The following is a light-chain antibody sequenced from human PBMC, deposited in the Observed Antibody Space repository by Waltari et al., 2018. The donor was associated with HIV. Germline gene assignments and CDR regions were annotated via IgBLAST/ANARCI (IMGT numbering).Light chain of an antibody. J-gene: IGLJ1*01. CDR3: GSYTSSNTYV. CDR2: AVS. V-gene: IGLV2-14*03. Sequence: QSALTQPASVSGSPGQSITISCTGTSSDVGGYKYVSWYQLYPGKAPKLMIYAVSNRPSGVSNRFSGSKSGNTASLTISGLQAEDEADYYCGSYTSSNTYVFGTGTKVTVL. CDR1: SSDVGGYKY.